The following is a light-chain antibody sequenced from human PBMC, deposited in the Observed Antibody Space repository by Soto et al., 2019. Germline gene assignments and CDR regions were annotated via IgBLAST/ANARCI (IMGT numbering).Light chain of an antibody. CDR3: AAWDDSLNGVV. CDR2: SNN. Sequence: QSVLTQPPSASGTPGQRVTISCSGSSSNIGSNTVIWYQQLPGTDPKHLIYSNNQRPSGVPDRFSGSKSGTSASLAISGLQSEDEADYYCAAWDDSLNGVVFGGGTKLTVL. J-gene: IGLJ2*01. CDR1: SSNIGSNT. V-gene: IGLV1-44*01.